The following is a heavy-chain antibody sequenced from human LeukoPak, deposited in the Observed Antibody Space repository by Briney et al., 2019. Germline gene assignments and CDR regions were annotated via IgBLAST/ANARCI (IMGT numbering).Heavy chain of an antibody. CDR2: INHSGST. J-gene: IGHJ4*02. CDR3: ARPRYGSGSLYS. V-gene: IGHV4-34*01. CDR1: GGSFRGHY. Sequence: PSETLSLTCAVYGGSFRGHYWTWIRQPPGKGLEWIGEINHSGSTTYNPSLNSRVTISVDTSKNQFSLRLSSVTAADTAAYYCARPRYGSGSLYSWGQGTLVTVSS. D-gene: IGHD3-10*01.